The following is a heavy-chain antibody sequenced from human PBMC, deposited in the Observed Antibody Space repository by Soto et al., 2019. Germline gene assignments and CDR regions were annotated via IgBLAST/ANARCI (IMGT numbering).Heavy chain of an antibody. Sequence: SETLSLTCTVSGGSISSYYWSWIRQPPGKGLEWIGYIYYSGSTNYNPSLKSRVTISVDTSKNQFSLKLSSVTAADTAVYYCARGAYYYHSSGYSGWFDPWGQGTLVTVYS. D-gene: IGHD3-22*01. CDR1: GGSISSYY. J-gene: IGHJ5*02. V-gene: IGHV4-59*01. CDR3: ARGAYYYHSSGYSGWFDP. CDR2: IYYSGST.